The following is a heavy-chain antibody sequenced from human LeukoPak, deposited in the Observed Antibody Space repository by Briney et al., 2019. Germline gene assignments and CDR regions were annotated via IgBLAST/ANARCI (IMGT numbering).Heavy chain of an antibody. D-gene: IGHD3-10*01. J-gene: IGHJ4*02. CDR1: GFRFISYE. CDR2: INSGSTTI. V-gene: IGHV3-48*03. CDR3: AREGDYYGGAFDY. Sequence: GGSLRLSCAASGFRFISYEMNWVRQAPGKGLEWISYINSGSTTIYYADSVKGRFTISRDNAKNSVYLQMNSLRADDTAIYYCAREGDYYGGAFDYWGQGALVTVSS.